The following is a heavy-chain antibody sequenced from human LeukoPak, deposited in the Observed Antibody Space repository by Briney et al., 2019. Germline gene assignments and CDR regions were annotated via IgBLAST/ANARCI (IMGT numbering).Heavy chain of an antibody. D-gene: IGHD2-15*01. V-gene: IGHV4-59*08. CDR1: GGSISSYY. Sequence: SETLSLTCTVSGGSISSYYWSWIRQPPGKGLEWIGYIYYSGSTNYNPSLKSRVTISIDTSKSQFSLKLSSVTAADTAVYYCARGLYCSGGSCYKFDYWGQGTLVTVSS. CDR3: ARGLYCSGGSCYKFDY. CDR2: IYYSGST. J-gene: IGHJ4*02.